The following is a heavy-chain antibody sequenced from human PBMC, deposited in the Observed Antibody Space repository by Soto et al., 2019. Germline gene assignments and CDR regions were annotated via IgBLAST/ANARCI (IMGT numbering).Heavy chain of an antibody. CDR3: VRIRRGDGYTFGY. D-gene: IGHD5-12*01. V-gene: IGHV3-74*01. J-gene: IGHJ4*02. CDR1: GFSLSNYW. Sequence: EVQLVESGGVSVQPEGSLRLSCAASGFSLSNYWMHWVRQAPGKGLVWVSRINIDGSTTTYADSVKGRFTISRDNAKNTLYLQMNSLRDEDTAVYYCVRIRRGDGYTFGYWGQGTLVTVSS. CDR2: INIDGSTT.